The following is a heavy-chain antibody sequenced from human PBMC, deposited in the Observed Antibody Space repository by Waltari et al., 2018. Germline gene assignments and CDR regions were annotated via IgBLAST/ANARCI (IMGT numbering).Heavy chain of an antibody. CDR3: ARDYYDSSGYYPNYYYYYGMDV. CDR1: GGSISSSNW. Sequence: QVQLQESGPGLVKPSGTLSLTCAVSGGSISSSNWWSWVRQPPGKGLEWIGEIYHSGSTNYNPSLKSRVTISVDKSKNQFSLKLSSVTAADTAVYYCARDYYDSSGYYPNYYYYYGMDVWGQGTTVTVSS. CDR2: IYHSGST. V-gene: IGHV4-4*02. J-gene: IGHJ6*02. D-gene: IGHD3-22*01.